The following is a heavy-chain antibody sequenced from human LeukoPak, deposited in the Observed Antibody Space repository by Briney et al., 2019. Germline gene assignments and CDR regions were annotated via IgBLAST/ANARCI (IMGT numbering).Heavy chain of an antibody. V-gene: IGHV4-39*02. Sequence: KPSETLSLTCTVSGGSISSSSYYWGWIRQPPGKGLEWIGSIYYSGSTYYNPSLKSRVTISVDTSKNQFSLKLSSVTAADTAVYYCARDYPSSSWYKVGYYFDYWGQGTLVTVSS. CDR1: GGSISSSSYY. D-gene: IGHD6-13*01. J-gene: IGHJ4*02. CDR3: ARDYPSSSWYKVGYYFDY. CDR2: IYYSGST.